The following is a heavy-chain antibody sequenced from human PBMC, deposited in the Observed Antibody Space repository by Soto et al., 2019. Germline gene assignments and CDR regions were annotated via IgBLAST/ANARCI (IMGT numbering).Heavy chain of an antibody. J-gene: IGHJ3*02. V-gene: IGHV3-23*01. Sequence: EVQLLESGGGLVQPGGSLRLSCAASGFTFSSYAMSWVRQAPGKGLEWVSAISGSGGSTYYADSVKGRFTISRDNSKNTLYLQMNSLRAEDTAVYYCAKDEYYCSGGSCGLRPSDAFDIWGQGTMVTVSS. D-gene: IGHD2-15*01. CDR2: ISGSGGST. CDR3: AKDEYYCSGGSCGLRPSDAFDI. CDR1: GFTFSSYA.